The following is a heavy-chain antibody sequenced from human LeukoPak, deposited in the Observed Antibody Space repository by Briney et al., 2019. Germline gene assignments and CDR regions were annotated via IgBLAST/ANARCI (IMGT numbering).Heavy chain of an antibody. D-gene: IGHD6-19*01. Sequence: GGSLRLSCAASGXAFSSLDMGWVRQAPRKGLEWVSAISAGGDRTYYADSVRGRFTLSRDKSKNTLYLQMNSLRAKDTAVYYCAKDARRSSGWWFFDHWGQGTLVTVSS. CDR2: ISAGGDRT. V-gene: IGHV3-23*01. CDR1: GXAFSSLD. J-gene: IGHJ4*02. CDR3: AKDARRSSGWWFFDH.